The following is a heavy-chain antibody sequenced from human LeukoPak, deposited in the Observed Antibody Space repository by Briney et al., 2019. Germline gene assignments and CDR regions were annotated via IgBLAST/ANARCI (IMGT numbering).Heavy chain of an antibody. CDR2: IKQDGSEK. V-gene: IGHV3-7*01. CDR3: AREGGYSYGYVRPYFDY. D-gene: IGHD5-18*01. J-gene: IGHJ4*02. Sequence: GGSLRLSCAASGFTFSSYWMSWVRQAPGKGLEWVANIKQDGSEKYYVDSVKGRFTISRDNAKNSLYLQMNSLRAEDTAVYYCAREGGYSYGYVRPYFDYWGQGTLVTLSS. CDR1: GFTFSSYW.